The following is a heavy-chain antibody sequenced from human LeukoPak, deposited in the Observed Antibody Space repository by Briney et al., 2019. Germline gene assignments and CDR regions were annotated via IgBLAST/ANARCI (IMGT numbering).Heavy chain of an antibody. Sequence: RASVTVSSQASGYTFTSYGISWVRQAPGKGIEWMGWISAYNGNTNYAQKLQGRVTMTTDTSTSTAYMELRSLRSYDTAVYYCARDASSGLLDYWGQGTLVTVSS. V-gene: IGHV1-18*04. CDR3: ARDASSGLLDY. J-gene: IGHJ4*02. D-gene: IGHD6-25*01. CDR2: ISAYNGNT. CDR1: GYTFTSYG.